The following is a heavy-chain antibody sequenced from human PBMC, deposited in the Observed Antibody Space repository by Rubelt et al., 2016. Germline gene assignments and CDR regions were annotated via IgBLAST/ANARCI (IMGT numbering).Heavy chain of an antibody. J-gene: IGHJ4*02. CDR2: IKKDGSEK. V-gene: IGHV3-7*02. Sequence: VQPGGSLRLSCAASGFSFSSFWMYWVRQAPGKGLEWVANIKKDGSEKYYVDSVKGRFSISRDNAKNSLYLQMNCLRAEDMAVYYCATGGGYASGFDYWGQGTLVTVSS. CDR3: ATGGGYASGFDY. D-gene: IGHD3-16*01. CDR1: GFSFSSFW.